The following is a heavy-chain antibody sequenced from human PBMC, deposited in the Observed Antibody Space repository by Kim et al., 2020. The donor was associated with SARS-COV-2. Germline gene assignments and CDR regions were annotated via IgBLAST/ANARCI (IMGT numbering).Heavy chain of an antibody. V-gene: IGHV4-34*01. Sequence: SETLSLTCAVYGGSFSGYYWSWIRQPPGKGLEWIGEINHSGSTNYNPSLKSRVTISVDTSKNQFSLKLSSVTAADTAVYYCARGVMAYYYGSGSYRWDY. J-gene: IGHJ4*01. CDR3: ARGVMAYYYGSGSYRWDY. CDR2: INHSGST. CDR1: GGSFSGYY. D-gene: IGHD3-10*01.